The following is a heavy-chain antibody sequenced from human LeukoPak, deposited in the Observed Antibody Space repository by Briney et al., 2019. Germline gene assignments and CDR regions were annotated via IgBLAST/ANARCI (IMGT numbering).Heavy chain of an antibody. Sequence: PSETLSLTCTVSGGSISSGDYYWRWIRQPPGKGLEWIGYIYYSGSTYYNPSLKSRVTISVDTSKNQFSLKLSSVTAADTAVYYCARVQPYDYDDYWGQGTLVTVSS. V-gene: IGHV4-30-4*08. D-gene: IGHD2-2*01. CDR2: IYYSGST. CDR3: ARVQPYDYDDY. CDR1: GGSISSGDYY. J-gene: IGHJ4*02.